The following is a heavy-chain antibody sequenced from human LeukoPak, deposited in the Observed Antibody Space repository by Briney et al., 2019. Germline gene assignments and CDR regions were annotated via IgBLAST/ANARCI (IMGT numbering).Heavy chain of an antibody. CDR2: LFYGGDT. V-gene: IGHV4-39*07. J-gene: IGHJ1*01. CDR1: GGSINRSPNS. D-gene: IGHD1-26*01. CDR3: ASGSHGDFQH. Sequence: PSETLSLTCNVSGGSINRSPNSWGWIRQPPGKGLEWIGFLFYGGDTYYNPSLKSRVTMSVDTSKNQFSLKLSSVTAADTAVYYCASGSHGDFQHWGQGTLVTVSS.